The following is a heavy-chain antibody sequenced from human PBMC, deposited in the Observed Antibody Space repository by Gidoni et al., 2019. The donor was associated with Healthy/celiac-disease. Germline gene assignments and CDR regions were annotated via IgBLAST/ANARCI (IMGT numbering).Heavy chain of an antibody. V-gene: IGHV3-23*01. CDR1: GFTFSRYA. J-gene: IGHJ4*02. CDR3: AKDPRDIVVVPADTDY. Sequence: EVQLLESGGGLVQPGGSLRLSCAASGFTFSRYAMSGVRQAPGKGLEWVSAISGSGGSTYYADSVKGRFTISRDNSKNTLYLQMNSLRAEDTAVYYCAKDPRDIVVVPADTDYWGQGTLVTVSS. CDR2: ISGSGGST. D-gene: IGHD2-2*01.